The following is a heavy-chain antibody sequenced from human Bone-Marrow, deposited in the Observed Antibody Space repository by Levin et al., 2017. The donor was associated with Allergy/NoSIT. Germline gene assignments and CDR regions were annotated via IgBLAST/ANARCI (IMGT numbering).Heavy chain of an antibody. CDR2: VNPNSGGT. CDR3: ARLPNGQWLERNNYFDH. Sequence: PQASVKVSCKASGYTFSDYFTHWVRQAPGQGLEWMGWVNPNSGGTNYAHHLQGRVTMTSDTSSTTAYMELKSLISDDTAVYYCARLPNGQWLERNNYFDHWGQGTLVTVSS. J-gene: IGHJ4*02. V-gene: IGHV1-2*02. CDR1: GYTFSDYF. D-gene: IGHD6-19*01.